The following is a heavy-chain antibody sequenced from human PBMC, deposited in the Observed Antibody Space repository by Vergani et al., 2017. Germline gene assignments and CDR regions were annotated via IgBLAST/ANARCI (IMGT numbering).Heavy chain of an antibody. CDR2: IYYSGST. CDR1: GGSISSYY. J-gene: IGHJ5*02. D-gene: IGHD2-2*01. CDR3: ARFAKYQLLKSFDP. Sequence: QVQLQESGPGLVKPSETLSLTCTVSGGSISSYYWSWIRQPPGKGLEWIGYIYYSGSTNYNPSLKSRVTISVDTSKNQFSLKLSSVTAADTAVYYCARFAKYQLLKSFDPWGQGTLVTVSS. V-gene: IGHV4-59*12.